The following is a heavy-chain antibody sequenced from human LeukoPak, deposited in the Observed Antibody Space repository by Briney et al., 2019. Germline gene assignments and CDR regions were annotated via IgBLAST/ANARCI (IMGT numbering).Heavy chain of an antibody. Sequence: PGRSLRLSCAASGFTFDDYAMHWVRQPPGKGLEWVSGISWNSGRIGYADSVKGRFTISRDNAKNSLYLQMNSLRVEDTALYYCVKEIAAAGTGGVDYWSQGTLVTVSS. CDR1: GFTFDDYA. J-gene: IGHJ4*02. CDR3: VKEIAAAGTGGVDY. D-gene: IGHD6-13*01. V-gene: IGHV3-9*01. CDR2: ISWNSGRI.